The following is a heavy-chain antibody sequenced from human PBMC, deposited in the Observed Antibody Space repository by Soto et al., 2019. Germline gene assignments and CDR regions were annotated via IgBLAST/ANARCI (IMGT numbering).Heavy chain of an antibody. CDR3: AKGMYSGTLMNWFDP. CDR1: GFTFSSYG. Sequence: GGSLRLSCAASGFTFSSYGMHWVRQAPGKGLEWVAVISYDGSNKYYADSVKGRFTISRDNSKNTLYLQMNSLRAEDTAVYYCAKGMYSGTLMNWFDPWGQGTLVTGSS. V-gene: IGHV3-30*18. J-gene: IGHJ5*02. D-gene: IGHD1-26*01. CDR2: ISYDGSNK.